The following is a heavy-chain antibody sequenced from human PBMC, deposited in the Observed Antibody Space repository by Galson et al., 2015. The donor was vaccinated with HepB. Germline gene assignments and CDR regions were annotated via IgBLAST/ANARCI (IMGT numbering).Heavy chain of an antibody. V-gene: IGHV3-30-3*01. J-gene: IGHJ4*02. D-gene: IGHD6-13*01. CDR2: ISYDGSNK. CDR1: GFTFSDYT. CDR3: ARAESSSWHNFDY. Sequence: SLRLSCAASGFTFSDYTMHWVRQAPGKGLGWMAVISYDGSNKYHADSVKGRFTISRDNSKNTVYLQMNSLRTEDTAMYYCARAESSSWHNFDYWGQGTLVTVSS.